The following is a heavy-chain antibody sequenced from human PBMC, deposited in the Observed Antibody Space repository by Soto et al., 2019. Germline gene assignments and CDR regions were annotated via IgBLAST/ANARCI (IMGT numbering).Heavy chain of an antibody. CDR1: GGSISSSTSY. CDR2: IYYSGST. D-gene: IGHD3-10*01. V-gene: IGHV4-39*01. Sequence: SETLSLTCTVSGGSISSSTSYWGWIRQPPGKGLEWIGNIYYSGSTYYNPSLKSRVTISVDTSKNQFSLKLSSVTAADTAVYYCARRGSGSYSDYWGQGTLVTVSS. J-gene: IGHJ4*02. CDR3: ARRGSGSYSDY.